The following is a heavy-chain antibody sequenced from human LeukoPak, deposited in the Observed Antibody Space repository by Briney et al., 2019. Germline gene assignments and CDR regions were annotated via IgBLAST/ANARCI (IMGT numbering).Heavy chain of an antibody. CDR3: AKDSTVLLWFGDPYYFDY. V-gene: IGHV3-48*02. CDR1: GFTFSSYS. D-gene: IGHD3-10*01. J-gene: IGHJ4*02. Sequence: PGRSLRLSCAASGFTFSSYSMNWVRQAPGKGLEWVSYISSSSSTIYYADSVKGRFTISRDNAKNSLYLQMNSLRDEDTAVYYCAKDSTVLLWFGDPYYFDYWGQGTLVTVSS. CDR2: ISSSSSTI.